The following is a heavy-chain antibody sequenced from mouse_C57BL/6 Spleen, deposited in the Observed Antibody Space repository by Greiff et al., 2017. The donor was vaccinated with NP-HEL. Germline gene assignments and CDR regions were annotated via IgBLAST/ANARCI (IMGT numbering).Heavy chain of an antibody. Sequence: QVQLKESGPGLVQPSQSLSITCTVSGFSLTSYGVHWVRQPPGKGLEWLGVIWSGGSTDYNAAFISRLSISKDNSKSQVFFKMNSLQADDTAIYYCAKGDYYGYYAMDYWGQGTLVTVSA. V-gene: IGHV2-4*01. D-gene: IGHD1-2*01. CDR1: GFSLTSYG. J-gene: IGHJ3*01. CDR2: IWSGGST. CDR3: AKGDYYGYYAMDY.